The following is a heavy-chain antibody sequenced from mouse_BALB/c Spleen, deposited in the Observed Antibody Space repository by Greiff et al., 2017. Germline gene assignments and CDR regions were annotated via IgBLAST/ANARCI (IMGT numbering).Heavy chain of an antibody. CDR1: GFTFSDYG. D-gene: IGHD1-2*01. CDR3: ARVHYYGYDAMDY. Sequence: EVMLVESGGGLVQPGGSRKLSCAASGFTFSDYGMAWVRQAPGKGPEWVAFISNLAYSIYYADTVTGRFTISRENAKNTLYLEMSSLRSEDTAMYYCARVHYYGYDAMDYWGQGTSVTVSS. J-gene: IGHJ4*01. CDR2: ISNLAYSI. V-gene: IGHV5-15*02.